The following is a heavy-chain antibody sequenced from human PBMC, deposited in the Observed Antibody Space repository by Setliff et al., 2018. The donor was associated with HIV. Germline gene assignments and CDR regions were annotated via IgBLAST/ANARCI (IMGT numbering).Heavy chain of an antibody. V-gene: IGHV3-11*05. Sequence: PGGSLRLSCAASGFTFSDHYMSWIRQAPGKGLEWISYIGSSGTHTQYADSVKGRFTISRDNAKNSLYLQMNSLRAEDTAMYYCARDPQARNWFDPWGQGTLVTAPQ. J-gene: IGHJ5*02. CDR2: IGSSGTHT. CDR1: GFTFSDHY. CDR3: ARDPQARNWFDP.